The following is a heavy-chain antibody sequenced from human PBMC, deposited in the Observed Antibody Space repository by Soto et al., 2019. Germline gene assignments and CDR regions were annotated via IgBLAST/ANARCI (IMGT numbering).Heavy chain of an antibody. V-gene: IGHV1-69*02. CDR3: AQISGGFDY. Sequence: QVQLVQSGAEVKKPGSSVKVSCKASGGTFSSYTISWVRQAPGQGLEWMGRIIPILGIANYAQKFQGRVTXNADKSTSTAYMELSSLRSEDTAVYYCAQISGGFDYWGQGTLVTVSS. J-gene: IGHJ4*02. CDR1: GGTFSSYT. CDR2: IIPILGIA. D-gene: IGHD1-26*01.